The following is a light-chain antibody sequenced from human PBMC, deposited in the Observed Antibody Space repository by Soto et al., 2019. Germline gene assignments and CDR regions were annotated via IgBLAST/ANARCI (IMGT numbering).Light chain of an antibody. J-gene: IGKJ4*01. Sequence: EIVMTQSPATLSVSPGERATLSCRASQSVSSNLAWYQQKPGQAPRLLIYGASTRDTGIPARFSGSGSGTDFTLTISSLQPEDFATYYCQQLESYPSTFGGGTKVDIK. CDR2: GAS. CDR3: QQLESYPST. V-gene: IGKV3-15*01. CDR1: QSVSSN.